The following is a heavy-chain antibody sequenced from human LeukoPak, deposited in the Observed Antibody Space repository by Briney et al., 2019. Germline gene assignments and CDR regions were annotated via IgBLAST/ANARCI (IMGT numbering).Heavy chain of an antibody. Sequence: QPGGSLRLACAASGFTVSSKYMTWVRQAPGKGLEWVSTISGTGGTTYYADSVKGRFTISRDNSKNTLFLQFNSLRADDTAVYYCAKGRGTTVTAAANYWGQGTLVTVSS. D-gene: IGHD4-17*01. V-gene: IGHV3-23*01. J-gene: IGHJ4*02. CDR1: GFTVSSKY. CDR3: AKGRGTTVTAAANY. CDR2: ISGTGGTT.